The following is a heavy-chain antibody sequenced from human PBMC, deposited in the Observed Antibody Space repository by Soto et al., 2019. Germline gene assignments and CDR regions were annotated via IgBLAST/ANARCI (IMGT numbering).Heavy chain of an antibody. Sequence: QVQMVQSGTEVKKPGASVKVSCKASGYIFTTYSIAWVRQAPGQGLEWIGWISAYNVYTNYEQKFQGRVTMTTDTSATAAYMELRSLRSDDTGVYFCASEAFGVHASRFDPWGKGNLVTVSS. V-gene: IGHV1-18*01. J-gene: IGHJ5*02. CDR2: ISAYNVYT. CDR3: ASEAFGVHASRFDP. CDR1: GYIFTTYS. D-gene: IGHD2-2*01.